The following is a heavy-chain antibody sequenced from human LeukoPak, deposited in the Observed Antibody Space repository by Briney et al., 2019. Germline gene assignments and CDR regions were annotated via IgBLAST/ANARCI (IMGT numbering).Heavy chain of an antibody. Sequence: ASVKVSCKASGYTFTNYGISWVRQAPGQGLEWMGWLSTYNGITNYAQKLQGRVTMTTDTSTSTAYMELSRLRSDDTAVYYCARGLRGSPAFDYWGQGTLVTVSS. CDR2: LSTYNGIT. V-gene: IGHV1-18*01. CDR3: ARGLRGSPAFDY. D-gene: IGHD2-2*01. J-gene: IGHJ4*02. CDR1: GYTFTNYG.